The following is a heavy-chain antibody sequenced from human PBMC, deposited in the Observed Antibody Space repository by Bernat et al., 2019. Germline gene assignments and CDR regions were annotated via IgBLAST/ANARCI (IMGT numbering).Heavy chain of an antibody. D-gene: IGHD3-10*02. V-gene: IGHV4-4*02. CDR1: GGSISSSNW. J-gene: IGHJ3*01. Sequence: QLQLQESGPGLVKPSETLSLTCSVSGGSISSSNWWSWVRQPPGKGLEWIGEIYHSGSTNQNPSLKSRIIISVDKSNNQFSLKLTSVTAADTAVYYCARKTTMFDAFDVWGQGTMVTVSS. CDR2: IYHSGST. CDR3: ARKTTMFDAFDV.